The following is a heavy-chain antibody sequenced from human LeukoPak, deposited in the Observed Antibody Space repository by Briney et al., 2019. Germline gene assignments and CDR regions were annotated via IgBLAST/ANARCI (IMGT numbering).Heavy chain of an antibody. CDR3: ARVGSMSYVWGSYRTIDY. Sequence: GGSLRLSCAASGFTFSSYSMNWVRQAPGKGLEWVSSISSSSSYIYYADSVKGRFTISRDNAKNSLYLQMNSLRAEDTAVCYCARVGSMSYVWGSYRTIDYWGQGTLVTVSS. D-gene: IGHD3-16*02. CDR2: ISSSSSYI. V-gene: IGHV3-21*01. CDR1: GFTFSSYS. J-gene: IGHJ4*02.